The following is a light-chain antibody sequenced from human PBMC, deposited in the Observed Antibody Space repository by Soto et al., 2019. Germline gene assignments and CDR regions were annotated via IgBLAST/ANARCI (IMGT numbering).Light chain of an antibody. J-gene: IGLJ2*01. CDR1: SSNIGAGYD. CDR3: QSYDSSLSGSVV. V-gene: IGLV1-40*01. Sequence: QSVLTQPPSVSGAPGQRVTISCTGSSSNIGAGYDVHWYQQLPGTAPKLLIYGNSNRPSGVPDRFYGSKSRTSASLAITGLQAEDEADYYCQSYDSSLSGSVVFGGGTKLTVL. CDR2: GNS.